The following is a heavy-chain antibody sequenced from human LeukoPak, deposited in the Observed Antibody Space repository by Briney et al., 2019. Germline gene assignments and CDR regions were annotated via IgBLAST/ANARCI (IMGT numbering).Heavy chain of an antibody. CDR2: IRYGGST. J-gene: IGHJ4*02. D-gene: IGHD2/OR15-2a*01. Sequence: SETLSLTRTVSGDSISSGDHYWTWIRQPPGKGLEWIGYIRYGGSTYYNPSLKSRVIISVDMSNDQFSLSLNSLSAADSAVYYCARAAAVTNSWYYFDYWGQGTLVTVSS. CDR3: ARAAAVTNSWYYFDY. CDR1: GDSISSGDHY. V-gene: IGHV4-30-4*01.